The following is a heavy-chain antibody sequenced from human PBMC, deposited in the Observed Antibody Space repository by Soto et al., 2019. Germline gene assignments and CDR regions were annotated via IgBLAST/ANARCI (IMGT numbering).Heavy chain of an antibody. CDR3: AIHSYGSGSTYFDY. CDR2: VNHRGST. J-gene: IGHJ4*02. V-gene: IGHV4-34*01. Sequence: SETLSITCVVYGESFSGYYWNWIRQTPGKGLEWIGDVNHRGSTTYNPSLKSRVTISADTSKNLLSLNLSSVTAADTAVYYCAIHSYGSGSTYFDYWGQGTLVTVS. CDR1: GESFSGYY. D-gene: IGHD3-10*01.